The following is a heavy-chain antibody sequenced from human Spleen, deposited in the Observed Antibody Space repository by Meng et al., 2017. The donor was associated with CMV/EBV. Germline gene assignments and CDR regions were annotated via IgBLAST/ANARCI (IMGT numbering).Heavy chain of an antibody. CDR3: AMGTEDY. J-gene: IGHJ4*02. D-gene: IGHD7-27*01. V-gene: IGHV3-9*01. Sequence: GGSLRLSCAASGFTFDDYAMHWVRQAPGKGLEWVSGISWNSGSIGYADSVKGRFTISRDNAKNSLYLQMNSLRAEDTAVYYCAMGTEDYWGQGTLVTVSS. CDR1: GFTFDDYA. CDR2: ISWNSGSI.